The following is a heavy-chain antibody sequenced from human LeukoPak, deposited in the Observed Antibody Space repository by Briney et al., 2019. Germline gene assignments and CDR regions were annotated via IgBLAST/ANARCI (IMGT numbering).Heavy chain of an antibody. V-gene: IGHV4-30-4*08. J-gene: IGHJ4*02. CDR1: GGPFSGSY. CDR2: IYYSGST. Sequence: SETLSLTCAVSGGPFSGSYWTWIRQPPGKGLEWIGYIYYSGSTYYNPSLKSRVTISVDTSKNQFSLKLSSVTAADTAVYYCARGLYDFWSGYTLGYWGQGTLVTVSS. D-gene: IGHD3-3*01. CDR3: ARGLYDFWSGYTLGY.